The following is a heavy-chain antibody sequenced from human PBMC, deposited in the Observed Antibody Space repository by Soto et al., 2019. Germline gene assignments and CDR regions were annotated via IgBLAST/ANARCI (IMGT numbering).Heavy chain of an antibody. Sequence: EVPLVESGGGLVKPGGSLRLSCAASGFTFSNAWMSWVRQAPGKGLEWVGRIKSTTDGGTTDYAAPVNGRFTISRDDSKNTRYLQMNSLKTEDTAVYYWTARRSSYDYIWGSYRYTFDYWGQGTLVTVSS. CDR1: GFTFSNAW. V-gene: IGHV3-15*01. CDR2: IKSTTDGGTT. CDR3: TARRSSYDYIWGSYRYTFDY. D-gene: IGHD3-16*02. J-gene: IGHJ4*02.